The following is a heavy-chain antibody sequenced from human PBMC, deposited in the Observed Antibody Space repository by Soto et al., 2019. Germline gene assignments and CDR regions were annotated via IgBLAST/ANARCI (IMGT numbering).Heavy chain of an antibody. Sequence: PGWSRRLSCAASVFTFISYSMNWVRQAPGKGLEWVSSISSSSSYIYYADSVKGRFTISRDNAKNSLYLQMNSLRAEDTAVYYCARGTPATNFDYWGQGTLVTVS. CDR2: ISSSSSYI. J-gene: IGHJ4*02. CDR3: ARGTPATNFDY. CDR1: VFTFISYS. V-gene: IGHV3-21*01. D-gene: IGHD4-17*01.